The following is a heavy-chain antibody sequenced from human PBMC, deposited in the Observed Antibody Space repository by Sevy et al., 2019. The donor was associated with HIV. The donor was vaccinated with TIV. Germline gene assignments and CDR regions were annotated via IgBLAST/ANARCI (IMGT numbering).Heavy chain of an antibody. CDR3: ARGGYYYDNAAYYAFDS. D-gene: IGHD3-22*01. CDR1: GFTFSNYA. CDR2: IWSDGAYQ. J-gene: IGHJ4*02. Sequence: GGSLRLSCAAAGFTFSNYAMHWVRQAPGKGLEWVAIIWSDGAYQYHGDSVKGRFTISRDNSKNKRYLQMNNVRVEETAVYYCARGGYYYDNAAYYAFDSWGQGTLVTVSS. V-gene: IGHV3-33*01.